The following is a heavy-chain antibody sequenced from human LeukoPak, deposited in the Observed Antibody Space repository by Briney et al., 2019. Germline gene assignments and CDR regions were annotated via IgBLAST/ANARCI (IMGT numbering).Heavy chain of an antibody. J-gene: IGHJ4*02. CDR1: GFTFSSYS. V-gene: IGHV3-48*01. CDR2: ISSSSSTI. D-gene: IGHD6-6*01. CDR3: ARDFIAARHDY. Sequence: GGSLRLSCAASGFTFSSYSMNWVRQAPGKGLEWVSYISSSSSTIYYADSVNGRFTISRDNAKNSLYLQMNSLRAEDTAVYYCARDFIAARHDYWGQGTLVTVSS.